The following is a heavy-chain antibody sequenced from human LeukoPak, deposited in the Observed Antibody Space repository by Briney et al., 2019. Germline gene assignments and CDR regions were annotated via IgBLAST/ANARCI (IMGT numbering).Heavy chain of an antibody. V-gene: IGHV3-11*01. J-gene: IGHJ6*02. CDR1: GFTFSDYY. CDR2: ISSSGSTI. D-gene: IGHD6-13*01. Sequence: GGSLRLSCAASGFTFSDYYMSWIRQAPGKGLEWVSYISSSGSTIYYADSVKGRFTISRDNAKNSLYLQMNSLRAEDTAVYYYARDSSSWSAYYYYYGMDVWGQGTTVTVSS. CDR3: ARDSSSWSAYYYYYGMDV.